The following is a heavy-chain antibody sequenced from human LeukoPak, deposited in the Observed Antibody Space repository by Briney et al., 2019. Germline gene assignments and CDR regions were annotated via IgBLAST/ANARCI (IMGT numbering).Heavy chain of an antibody. D-gene: IGHD3-10*01. Sequence: SVKVSCKASGGTFSSYAISWVRQAPGQGLEWMGRIIPIFGTANYAQKFQGRVTITTDESTSTAYMELSRLRSDDTAVYYCARWSGSAGYYYYYYIDVWGKGTTATVSS. CDR2: IIPIFGTA. V-gene: IGHV1-69*05. CDR3: ARWSGSAGYYYYYYIDV. J-gene: IGHJ6*03. CDR1: GGTFSSYA.